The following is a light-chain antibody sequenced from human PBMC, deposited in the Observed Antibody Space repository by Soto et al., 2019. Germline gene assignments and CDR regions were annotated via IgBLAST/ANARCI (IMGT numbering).Light chain of an antibody. CDR1: SSDVGGYNY. J-gene: IGLJ1*01. Sequence: QSALTQPASVSGSPGQSITISCTGTSSDVGGYNYVSWYQQLPGKAPKLMIYDVSDRPSRVSNRFSGSKSGNTASLTISGLQAEDEADYYCSSYTSSSLYVFGTGTKVTVL. CDR2: DVS. CDR3: SSYTSSSLYV. V-gene: IGLV2-14*01.